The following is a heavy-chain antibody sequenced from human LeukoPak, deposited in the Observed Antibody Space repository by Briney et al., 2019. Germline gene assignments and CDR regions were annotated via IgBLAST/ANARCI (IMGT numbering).Heavy chain of an antibody. CDR3: ARYYGSGGLDY. Sequence: ASVKVSCKASGGTFSSYAFSWVRQAPGQGLEWMGGINAGNGNTKYSQKFQGRVTFTRDTSASTAYMELSSLISEDTAVYYCARYYGSGGLDYWGQGTLVTVSS. D-gene: IGHD3-10*01. V-gene: IGHV1-3*01. CDR1: GGTFSSYA. J-gene: IGHJ4*02. CDR2: INAGNGNT.